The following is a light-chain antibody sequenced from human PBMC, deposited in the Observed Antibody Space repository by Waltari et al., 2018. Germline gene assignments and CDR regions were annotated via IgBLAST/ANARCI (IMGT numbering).Light chain of an antibody. CDR2: WAS. CDR3: QQYYSTLPYT. V-gene: IGKV4-1*01. J-gene: IGKJ2*01. CDR1: PSVLYSSNNKNY. Sequence: DIVMTQSPDSLAVSLGERATINCQASPSVLYSSNNKNYLAWYQQKPGQPPKLLIYWASTRESGVPDRFSGSGSGTDFTLTISSLQAEDVAVYYCQQYYSTLPYTFGQGTKLEIK.